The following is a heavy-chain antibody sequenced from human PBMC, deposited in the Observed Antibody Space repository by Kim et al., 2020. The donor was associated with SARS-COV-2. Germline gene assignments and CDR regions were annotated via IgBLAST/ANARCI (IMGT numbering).Heavy chain of an antibody. V-gene: IGHV3-21*01. D-gene: IGHD5-12*01. CDR2: ISSSSSYI. Sequence: GGSLRLSCAASGFTFSSYSMNWVRQAPGKGLEWVSSISSSSSYIYYADSVKGRFTISRDNAKNSLYLQMNSLRAEDTAVYYCARDRLVAAPRPRGYYYYGMDVWGQGTTVTVSS. J-gene: IGHJ6*02. CDR3: ARDRLVAAPRPRGYYYYGMDV. CDR1: GFTFSSYS.